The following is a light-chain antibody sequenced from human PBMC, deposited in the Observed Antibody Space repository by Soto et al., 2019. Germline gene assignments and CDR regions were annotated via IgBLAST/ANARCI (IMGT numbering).Light chain of an antibody. V-gene: IGKV1-5*01. CDR3: QQYKSYST. CDR1: QSISTL. J-gene: IGKJ1*01. CDR2: DAS. Sequence: DIQMTQSPSTLSASVGDRFTITFLSSQSISTLLAWYQQKPGKAPNLLIYDASSLESGVPSRFSGSVSGTEFTLTISSLQPDDFATYYCQQYKSYSTFGQGTKVDI.